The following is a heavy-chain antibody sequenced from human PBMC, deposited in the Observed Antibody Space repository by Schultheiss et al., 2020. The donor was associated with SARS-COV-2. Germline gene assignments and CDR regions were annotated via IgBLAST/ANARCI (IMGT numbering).Heavy chain of an antibody. D-gene: IGHD5-24*01. CDR2: ISWNSGSI. J-gene: IGHJ4*02. CDR1: GFTVSSNY. V-gene: IGHV3-9*01. CDR3: AKALSSTIVDHFDY. Sequence: GGSLRLSCAASGFTVSSNYMSWVRQAPGKGLEWVSGISWNSGSIGYADSVKGRFTISRDNAKNSLYLQMNSLRAEDTALYYCAKALSSTIVDHFDYWGQGTLVTVSS.